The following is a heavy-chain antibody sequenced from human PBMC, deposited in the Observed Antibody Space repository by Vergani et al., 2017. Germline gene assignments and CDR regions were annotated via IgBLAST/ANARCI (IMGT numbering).Heavy chain of an antibody. CDR2: IYYSGST. Sequence: QLQLQESGPGLVKPSATLSLTCSVSGASIRSSNYYWGWIRQPPGKGLEWLASIYYSGSTYYSPSLKSRVTISVDTSKKQFSLKLSSVTAADTAVYLCARHSTVKWLVKLGWIDPWGQGILVTVSS. J-gene: IGHJ5*02. CDR1: GASIRSSNYY. D-gene: IGHD6-19*01. CDR3: ARHSTVKWLVKLGWIDP. V-gene: IGHV4-39*01.